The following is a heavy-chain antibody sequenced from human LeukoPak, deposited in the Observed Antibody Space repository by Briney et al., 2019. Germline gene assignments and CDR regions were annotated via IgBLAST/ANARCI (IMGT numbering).Heavy chain of an antibody. D-gene: IGHD3-22*01. CDR3: AKAGTGYYDLSGHYPSNFEY. V-gene: IGHV3-30*02. Sequence: PGRCLTLSREPARITFSIYGFYWVGQPPGRGLGWVAFILFVGTIHYYADSVNGRFSISRAKSKHTLYRQMNSLRADEPAITYCAKAGTGYYDLSGHYPSNFEYWGQRTL. CDR2: ILFVGTIH. J-gene: IGHJ4*02. CDR1: RITFSIYG.